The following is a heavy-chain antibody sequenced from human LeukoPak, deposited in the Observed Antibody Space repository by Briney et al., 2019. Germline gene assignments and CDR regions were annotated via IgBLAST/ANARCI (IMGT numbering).Heavy chain of an antibody. Sequence: GGSLRLSCADSGFTFSSYWMSWVRQAPGKGLEWVANIKQDGSEKYYVDSVKGRFTISRDNAKKSLYLQMKSLRAEDTAVYYCARLYGEYPDYWGQGTLATVSS. D-gene: IGHD4-17*01. V-gene: IGHV3-7*05. CDR1: GFTFSSYW. J-gene: IGHJ4*02. CDR2: IKQDGSEK. CDR3: ARLYGEYPDY.